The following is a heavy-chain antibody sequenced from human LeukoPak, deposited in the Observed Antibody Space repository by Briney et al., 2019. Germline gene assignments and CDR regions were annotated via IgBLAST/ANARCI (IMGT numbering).Heavy chain of an antibody. CDR2: IHYRGST. CDR3: ARDEMHYDILTGYSLGWFDP. J-gene: IGHJ5*02. V-gene: IGHV4-59*01. CDR1: GGSIGSYY. D-gene: IGHD3-9*01. Sequence: SETLSLTCAVSGGSIGSYYWSWIRQPPGKGLEWMAYIHYRGSTNSNPSLKSRVTVSVDTSKNQVSLKLTSVTAADTAVYYCARDEMHYDILTGYSLGWFDPWGPGTLVTVSS.